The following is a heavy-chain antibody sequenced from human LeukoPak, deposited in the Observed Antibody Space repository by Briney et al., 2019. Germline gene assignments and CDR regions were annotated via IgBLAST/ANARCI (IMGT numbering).Heavy chain of an antibody. CDR2: ISSSGSNI. V-gene: IGHV3-21*01. J-gene: IGHJ4*02. D-gene: IGHD3-10*01. CDR1: GFTFSSYN. Sequence: PGGSLRLSCAASGFTFSSYNMNWVRQAPGKGLEWVSSISSSGSNIYYADSVKGRFTISRDNAKNSLYLQMNSLRAEDTAVYYCARVEVGYWGQGTLVTVSS. CDR3: ARVEVGY.